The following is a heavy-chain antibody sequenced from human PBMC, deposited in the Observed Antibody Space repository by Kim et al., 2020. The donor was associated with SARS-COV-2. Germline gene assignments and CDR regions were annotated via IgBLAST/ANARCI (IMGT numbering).Heavy chain of an antibody. Sequence: QKYQGRVTITADESTSTAYMELGSLGSEDTAVYYCARDIVVVTGGAAFDIWGQGTMVTVSS. V-gene: IGHV1-69*01. J-gene: IGHJ3*02. D-gene: IGHD2-15*01. CDR3: ARDIVVVTGGAAFDI.